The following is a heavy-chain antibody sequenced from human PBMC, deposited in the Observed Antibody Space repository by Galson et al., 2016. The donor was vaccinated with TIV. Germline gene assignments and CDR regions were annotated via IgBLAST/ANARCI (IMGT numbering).Heavy chain of an antibody. CDR2: IDTAGGT. Sequence: SETLSLTCTVSGASISSYYWSWFRQPAGKGLEWIGRIDTAGGTNYNPSLKSRVTVSVDTSKNQFSLKLSSVTAADTAVDYCARKAGYYYYAMDVWGQGTTGAVSS. CDR3: ARKAGYYYYAMDV. J-gene: IGHJ6*02. CDR1: GASISSYY. V-gene: IGHV4-4*07.